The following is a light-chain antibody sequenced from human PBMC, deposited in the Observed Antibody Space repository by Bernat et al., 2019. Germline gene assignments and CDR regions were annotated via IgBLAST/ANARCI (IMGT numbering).Light chain of an antibody. J-gene: IGLJ3*02. V-gene: IGLV1-47*02. Sequence: QSVLTQSPSASGTPGQRVTISCSGSSSNIGSNYVYWYQQLPGTAPKLLIYSNNQRPSGVPDRFSGSKSGTSASLAISGLRSEDEADYYCAAWDDSLSGWVCGGGTKLTVL. CDR1: SSNIGSNY. CDR2: SNN. CDR3: AAWDDSLSGWV.